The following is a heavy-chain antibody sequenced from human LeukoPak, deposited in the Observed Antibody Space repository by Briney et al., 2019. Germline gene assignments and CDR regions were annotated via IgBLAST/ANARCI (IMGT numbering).Heavy chain of an antibody. CDR1: GYTFTSYD. CDR3: ARSRKQLYWFDP. V-gene: IGHV1-8*01. CDR2: MNPNSGNT. D-gene: IGHD2-2*02. J-gene: IGHJ5*02. Sequence: ASVTVSCKASGYTFTSYDINWVRQATGLGLEWMGWMNPNSGNTGYAQKFQGRVTMTRNTSISTAYMELSSLRSEDTAVYYCARSRKQLYWFDPWGQGTLVTVSS.